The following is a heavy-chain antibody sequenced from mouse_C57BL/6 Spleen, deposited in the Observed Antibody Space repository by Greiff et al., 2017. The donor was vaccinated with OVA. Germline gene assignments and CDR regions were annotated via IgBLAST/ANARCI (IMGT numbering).Heavy chain of an antibody. CDR1: GYTFTSYW. V-gene: IGHV1-61*01. CDR3: ARGYDGYYWYFDV. CDR2: IYPSDSET. D-gene: IGHD2-3*01. Sequence: QVQLQQPGAELVRPGSSVKLSCKASGYTFTSYWMDWVKQRPGQGLEWIGNIYPSDSETHYNQKFKDKATLTVDKSSSTAYMQLSSLTSEDSAVYDGARGYDGYYWYFDVWGTGTTVTVSS. J-gene: IGHJ1*03.